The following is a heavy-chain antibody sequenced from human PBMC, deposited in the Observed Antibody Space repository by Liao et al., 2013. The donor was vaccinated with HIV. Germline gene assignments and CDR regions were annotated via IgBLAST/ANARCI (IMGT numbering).Heavy chain of an antibody. V-gene: IGHV4-59*01. J-gene: IGHJ3*02. D-gene: IGHD1-14*01. CDR3: ASYTGGAFDI. Sequence: QVQLQESGPGLVKPSETLSLTCTVSGGSISSYYWSWIRQPPGKGLEWIGYIHYSGSTSYNPSLKSRVSISVNTSKNQFSLDLSSVTAADTAVYYCASYTGGAFDIWGQGTMVTVSS. CDR2: IHYSGST. CDR1: GGSISSYY.